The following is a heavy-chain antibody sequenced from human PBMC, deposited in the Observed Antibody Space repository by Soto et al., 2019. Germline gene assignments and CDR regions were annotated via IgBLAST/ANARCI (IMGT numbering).Heavy chain of an antibody. CDR3: ARDLGGTVTTWEIYGMDV. V-gene: IGHV4-59*01. D-gene: IGHD4-17*01. CDR2: IYYSGST. J-gene: IGHJ6*02. CDR1: GGSISSYY. Sequence: SETLSLNCTVSGGSISSYYWSWIRQPPGKGLEWIGYIYYSGSTNYNPSLKSRVTISVDTSKNQFSLKLSSVTAADTAVYYCARDLGGTVTTWEIYGMDVWGQGTTVTVSS.